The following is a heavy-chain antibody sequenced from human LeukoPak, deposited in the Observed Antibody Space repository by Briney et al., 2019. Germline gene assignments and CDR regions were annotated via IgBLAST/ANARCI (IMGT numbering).Heavy chain of an antibody. Sequence: SETLSLTCAVYGGSFSRYYWSWIRQSPGKGLEWIAEIDHRGDTNYNPSVKSRVTISVDTSKNQFSLKVRSLSAADTALYYCARGATISETGYFDFWGQGTLATVSS. J-gene: IGHJ4*03. D-gene: IGHD5-24*01. V-gene: IGHV4-34*01. CDR3: ARGATISETGYFDF. CDR2: IDHRGDT. CDR1: GGSFSRYY.